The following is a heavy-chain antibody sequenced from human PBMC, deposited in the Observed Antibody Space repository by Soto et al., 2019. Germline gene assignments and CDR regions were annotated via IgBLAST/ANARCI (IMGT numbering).Heavy chain of an antibody. CDR1: GYIFTGYH. CDR2: INPNSGNT. Sequence: ASVKVSCKASGYIFTGYHIHWVRQAPGRGLEWMGWINPNSGNTEYAQNFQGRVTMTRDTSFNLVYMEMSGLMSDDTAVYYCARDARGTRGFDEMDIWGQGTTVTVSS. D-gene: IGHD3-9*01. V-gene: IGHV1-2*02. J-gene: IGHJ6*02. CDR3: ARDARGTRGFDEMDI.